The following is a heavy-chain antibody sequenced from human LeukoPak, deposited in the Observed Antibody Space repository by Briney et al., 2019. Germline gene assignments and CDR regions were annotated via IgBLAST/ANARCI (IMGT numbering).Heavy chain of an antibody. D-gene: IGHD4-17*01. CDR1: GFTVSSNS. CDR2: IYSDNT. V-gene: IGHV3-53*01. CDR3: AKEWGVDYGLRY. Sequence: PGGSLRLSCTVSGFTVSSNSMSWVRQAPGKGLEWVSFIYSDNTHYSDSVKGRFTISRDNSKNTLYLQMNSLRADDTAVYYCAKEWGVDYGLRYWGQGTLVTVSS. J-gene: IGHJ4*02.